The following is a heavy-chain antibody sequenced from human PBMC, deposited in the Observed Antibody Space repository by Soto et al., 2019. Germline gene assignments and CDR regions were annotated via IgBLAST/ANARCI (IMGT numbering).Heavy chain of an antibody. CDR1: GYSFISYW. J-gene: IGHJ6*02. CDR2: IYPGDSDT. Sequence: PGESLKISCKGSGYSFISYWIGWVRQMPGKGLEWMGIIYPGDSDTRYSPSFQGQVTISRDNAKNSVFLQMDSLRADDTALYFCARDSNNRQQGMDVWGHGTAVTVSS. D-gene: IGHD4-4*01. CDR3: ARDSNNRQQGMDV. V-gene: IGHV5-51*01.